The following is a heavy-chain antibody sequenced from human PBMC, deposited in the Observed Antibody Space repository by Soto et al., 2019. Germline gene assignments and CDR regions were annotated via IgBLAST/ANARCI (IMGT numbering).Heavy chain of an antibody. V-gene: IGHV4-31*03. D-gene: IGHD2-15*01. Sequence: SETLSLTCTVSGGSISSGGYYWSWIRQHPGKGLEWIGYIYYSGSTYYNPSLKSRVTISVDTSKNQFSLKLSSVTAADTAVYYCARWGAGYCSGGSCYSDVYYFDYWGQGTLVTAPQ. J-gene: IGHJ4*02. CDR1: GGSISSGGYY. CDR3: ARWGAGYCSGGSCYSDVYYFDY. CDR2: IYYSGST.